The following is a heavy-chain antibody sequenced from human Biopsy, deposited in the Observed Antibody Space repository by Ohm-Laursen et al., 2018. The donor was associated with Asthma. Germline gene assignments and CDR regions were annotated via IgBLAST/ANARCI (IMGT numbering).Heavy chain of an antibody. CDR3: ARHQEAASYRYDGSIDY. J-gene: IGHJ4*02. D-gene: IGHD3-22*01. CDR2: MYYSGSP. Sequence: GTLSLTCSVSGGAIRTSGYYWGWIRQPPGKGLEWAGSMYYSGSPYYNPSLESRVTISVDTSKNQFSLKLGPVTAADTAVYFCARHQEAASYRYDGSIDYWGQGIPVTVSS. V-gene: IGHV4-39*01. CDR1: GGAIRTSGYY.